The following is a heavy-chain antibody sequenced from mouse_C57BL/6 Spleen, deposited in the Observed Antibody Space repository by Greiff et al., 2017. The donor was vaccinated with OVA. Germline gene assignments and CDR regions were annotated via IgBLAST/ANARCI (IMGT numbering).Heavy chain of an antibody. D-gene: IGHD1-1*01. Sequence: DVQLQESGPGLVKPSQSLSLTCSVTGYSITSGYYWNWIRQFPGNKLEWMGYISYDGSNNYNPSLKNRISITRDTSKNQFFLKLNSVTTEDTATYYCARWGYGSSYVDYWGQGTTLTVSS. CDR2: ISYDGSN. J-gene: IGHJ2*01. V-gene: IGHV3-6*01. CDR3: ARWGYGSSYVDY. CDR1: GYSITSGYY.